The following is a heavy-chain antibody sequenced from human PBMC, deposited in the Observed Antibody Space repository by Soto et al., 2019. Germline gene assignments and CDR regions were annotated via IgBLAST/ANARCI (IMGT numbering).Heavy chain of an antibody. V-gene: IGHV3-23*01. CDR2: ITGSGGDT. D-gene: IGHD6-6*01. CDR1: GFTLSSFV. J-gene: IGHJ4*02. CDR3: VKGSTSTRPYYFDS. Sequence: AGGAPRTSCAAPGFTLSSFVMSWVRPAPGEGLEWVSAITGSGGDTYYSVSVGGRFTISNDRSKNTLYLHMSSLRVEDTALYYCVKGSTSTRPYYFDSWGQGTLVTVSS.